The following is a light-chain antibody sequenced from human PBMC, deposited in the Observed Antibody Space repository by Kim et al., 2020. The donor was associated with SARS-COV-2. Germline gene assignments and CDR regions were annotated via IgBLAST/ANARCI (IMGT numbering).Light chain of an antibody. V-gene: IGKV1-16*01. CDR3: QQCHNYPLT. J-gene: IGKJ5*01. CDR2: AAS. CDR1: QGISNY. Sequence: SSVGDRVTIPCRASQGISNYLAWFQQKPGKAPKSLIYAASTLQSGVPSRFTGSGSGTNFTLTINNLQPEDCGTYYCQQCHNYPLTFGQGTRLEIK.